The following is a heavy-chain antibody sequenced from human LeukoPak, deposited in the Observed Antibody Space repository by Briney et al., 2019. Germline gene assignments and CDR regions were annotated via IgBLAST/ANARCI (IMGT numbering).Heavy chain of an antibody. CDR2: ISYDGSNK. CDR1: GFTFSSYG. CDR3: ASSLWFGELLFDIDY. J-gene: IGHJ4*02. Sequence: GGSLRLSCAASGFTFSSYGMHWVRQAPGKGLEWVAVISYDGSNKYYVDSVKGRFTISRDNSKNTLYLQMNSLRAEDTAVYYCASSLWFGELLFDIDYWGQGTLVTVSS. D-gene: IGHD3-10*01. V-gene: IGHV3-30*03.